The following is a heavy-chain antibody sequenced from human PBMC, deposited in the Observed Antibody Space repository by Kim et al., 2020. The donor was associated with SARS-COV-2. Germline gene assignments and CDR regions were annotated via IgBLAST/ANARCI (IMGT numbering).Heavy chain of an antibody. CDR2: IKQDGSEK. CDR3: ARYYYGSGSSNYFDY. CDR1: GFTFSSYW. Sequence: GSLRLSCAASGFTFSSYWMSWVRQAPGKGLEWVANIKQDGSEKYYVDSVKGRFTISRDNAKNSLYLQMNSLRAEDTAVYYCARYYYGSGSSNYFDYWGQGTLVTVSS. D-gene: IGHD3-10*01. V-gene: IGHV3-7*01. J-gene: IGHJ4*02.